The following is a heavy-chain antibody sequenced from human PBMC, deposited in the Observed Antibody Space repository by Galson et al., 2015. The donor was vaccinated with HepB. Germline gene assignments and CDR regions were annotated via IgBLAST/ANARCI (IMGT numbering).Heavy chain of an antibody. CDR3: ARGGCSGGSCYWFDP. V-gene: IGHV2-70*01. D-gene: IGHD2-15*01. Sequence: PALVKPTQTLTLTCTFSGFSLSTSGMCVSWIRQPPGKALEWLALIDWDDDKYYSTSLKTRLTISKDTSKNQVVLTMTNMDPVDTATYYCARGGCSGGSCYWFDPWGQGTLVTVSS. CDR2: IDWDDDK. J-gene: IGHJ5*02. CDR1: GFSLSTSGMC.